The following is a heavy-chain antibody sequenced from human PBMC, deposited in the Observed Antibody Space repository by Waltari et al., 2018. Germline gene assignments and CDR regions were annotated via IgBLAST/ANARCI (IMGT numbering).Heavy chain of an antibody. V-gene: IGHV4-61*09. CDR1: GGSISSGSYY. J-gene: IGHJ5*02. D-gene: IGHD4-17*01. CDR3: SRETTTVTNNWFDP. CDR2: IYTSGST. Sequence: QVQLQESGPGLVKPSQTLSLTCTVSGGSISSGSYYWSWIRQPAGKGLEWIGYIYTSGSTNYNPSRKSRVTISVDTSKNQFSLKLSSVTAADTAVYYCSRETTTVTNNWFDPWGQGTLVTVSS.